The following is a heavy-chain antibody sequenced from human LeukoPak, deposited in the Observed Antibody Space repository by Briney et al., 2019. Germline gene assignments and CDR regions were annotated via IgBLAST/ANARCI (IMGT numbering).Heavy chain of an antibody. J-gene: IGHJ3*02. CDR1: GGTFSSYA. CDR3: ARDAEYYYDSSGYPREAFDI. Sequence: ASVNVSCTASGGTFSSYAISWVRQAPGQGLEWMGGIIPIFGTANYAQKFQGRVTITADESTSTAYMELSSLRSEDTAVYYCARDAEYYYDSSGYPREAFDIWGQGTMVTVSS. CDR2: IIPIFGTA. V-gene: IGHV1-69*13. D-gene: IGHD3-22*01.